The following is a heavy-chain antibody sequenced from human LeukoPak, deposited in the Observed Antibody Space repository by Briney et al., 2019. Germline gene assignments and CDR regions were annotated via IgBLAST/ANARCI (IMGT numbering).Heavy chain of an antibody. CDR3: ARLSTGISCFGFDL. D-gene: IGHD2-2*01. J-gene: IGHJ3*01. CDR2: IKQDESEK. CDR1: GFTFSRYW. V-gene: IGHV3-7*01. Sequence: GGSLRLSCEASGFTFSRYWMSWVRQAPGKGLEWVANIKQDESEKYYVDSVKGRFTISRDNAKNSLYLQVNSLRAEDTAVYYCARLSTGISCFGFDLWGQGTTVTVSS.